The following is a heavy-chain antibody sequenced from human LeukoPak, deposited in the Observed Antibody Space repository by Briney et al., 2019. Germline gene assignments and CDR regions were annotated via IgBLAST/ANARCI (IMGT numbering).Heavy chain of an antibody. CDR3: ARDQPPPYSYGTRDAFDI. CDR1: GGTFISYA. CDR2: IIPIFSIG. Sequence: SVTVSFKASGGTFISYAISWVRQAPGQGLEWMGRIIPIFSIGDYAQKLQGRVTIPADKSTSTAYMELSSLRSEDTAVYYCARDQPPPYSYGTRDAFDIWGQGTMVTVSS. V-gene: IGHV1-69*10. D-gene: IGHD5-18*01. J-gene: IGHJ3*02.